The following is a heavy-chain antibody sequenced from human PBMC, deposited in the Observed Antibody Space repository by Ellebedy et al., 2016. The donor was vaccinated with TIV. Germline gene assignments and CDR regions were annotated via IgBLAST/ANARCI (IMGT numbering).Heavy chain of an antibody. J-gene: IGHJ4*02. CDR2: ISSTGSTI. CDR1: GFTFSTYA. CDR3: ASLSPSDY. Sequence: PGGSLRLSCAASGFTFSTYAMDWVRQAPGKGLEWVSFISSTGSTIYYADSVKGRFTISRDNAKNSLYLQMTSLRAEDTAVYYCASLSPSDYWGQGTLVTVSS. V-gene: IGHV3-48*03.